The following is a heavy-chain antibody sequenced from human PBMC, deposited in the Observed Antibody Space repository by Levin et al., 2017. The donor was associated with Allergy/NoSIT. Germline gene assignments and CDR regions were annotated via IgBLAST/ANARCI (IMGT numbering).Heavy chain of an antibody. V-gene: IGHV3-23*01. D-gene: IGHD3-3*01. CDR2: ISGSGGST. CDR1: GFTFSSYA. Sequence: PGASVKVSCAASGFTFSSYAMSWVRQAPGKGLEWVSAISGSGGSTYYADSVKGRFTISRDNSKNTLYLQMNSLRAEDTAVYYCAKGRLGSGPYYFDYWGQGTLVTVSS. J-gene: IGHJ4*02. CDR3: AKGRLGSGPYYFDY.